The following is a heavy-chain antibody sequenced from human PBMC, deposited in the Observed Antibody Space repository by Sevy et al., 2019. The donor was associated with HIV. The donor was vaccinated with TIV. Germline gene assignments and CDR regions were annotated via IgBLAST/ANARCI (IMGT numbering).Heavy chain of an antibody. CDR3: AKRFPKGTYFDI. V-gene: IGHV3-23*01. CDR1: GFIFSNYT. J-gene: IGHJ4*02. Sequence: GGSLRLSCAASGFIFSNYTMSWVRQAPGKGLEWVSVISGSGGRAHYADSVKGRFTNSRENSKNTLYLQMNSLRAEDTAVYYCAKRFPKGTYFDIWGQGTLVTVSS. CDR2: ISGSGGRA. D-gene: IGHD3-9*01.